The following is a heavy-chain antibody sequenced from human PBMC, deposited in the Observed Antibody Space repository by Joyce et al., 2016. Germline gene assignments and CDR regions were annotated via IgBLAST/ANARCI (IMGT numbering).Heavy chain of an antibody. CDR2: VYPCDSET. Sequence: EVQLVQSGAEVKKPGESLKISCKGSGFSFNSHWIAWVRQMPGKGLEWMGIVYPCDSETRYSPSFQGKVTISADKSITTAYLQWSSLKASDTAMYCCARQGNPYYHYGMDVWGQGTTVIVSS. CDR1: GFSFNSHW. CDR3: ARQGNPYYHYGMDV. J-gene: IGHJ6*02. V-gene: IGHV5-51*01. D-gene: IGHD2-21*01.